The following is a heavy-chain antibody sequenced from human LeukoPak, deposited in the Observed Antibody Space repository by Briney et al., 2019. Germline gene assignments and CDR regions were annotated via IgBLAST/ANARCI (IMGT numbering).Heavy chain of an antibody. D-gene: IGHD6-6*01. CDR2: ISSNGGST. CDR3: ARACIAAKCTYYYYMDV. Sequence: GGSLRLSCAASGFTFSSYAMHWVRQAPGKGLEYVSAISSNGGSTYYANSVKGRFTISRDNAKNSLYLQMNSLRAEDTAVYYCARACIAAKCTYYYYMDVWGKGTTVTVSS. CDR1: GFTFSSYA. J-gene: IGHJ6*03. V-gene: IGHV3-64*01.